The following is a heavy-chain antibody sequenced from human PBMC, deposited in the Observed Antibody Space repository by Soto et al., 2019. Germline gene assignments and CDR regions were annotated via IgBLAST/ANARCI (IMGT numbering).Heavy chain of an antibody. CDR1: GYTFSSFA. CDR2: INAGNGNT. J-gene: IGHJ6*02. CDR3: ARDPAYSGMDV. Sequence: QVQLVQSGAEVKKPGASVKVSCKTSGYTFSSFAMHWVRQAPGQRLEWMGWINAGNGNTKYSQKFQGRVTITRDTSASTAYMELSSLRSEDTAVYYCARDPAYSGMDVWGQGTTVTVSS. V-gene: IGHV1-3*01. D-gene: IGHD1-26*01.